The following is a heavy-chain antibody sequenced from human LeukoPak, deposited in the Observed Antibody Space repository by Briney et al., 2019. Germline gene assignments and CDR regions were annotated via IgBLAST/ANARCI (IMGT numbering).Heavy chain of an antibody. CDR1: GFTFSSYA. V-gene: IGHV3-23*01. CDR3: TRYIYDSSGRYFDY. Sequence: GGSLRLSCAASGFTFSSYAMSWVRQAPGKGLEWVSAISGSGGSTYYADSVKGRFTISRDNSKNTLYLQMDTLRAEDTAVYYCTRYIYDSSGRYFDYWGQGALVTVSS. CDR2: ISGSGGST. D-gene: IGHD3-22*01. J-gene: IGHJ4*02.